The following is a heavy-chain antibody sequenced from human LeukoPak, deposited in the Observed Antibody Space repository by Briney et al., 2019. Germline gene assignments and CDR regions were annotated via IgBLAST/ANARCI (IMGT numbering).Heavy chain of an antibody. CDR3: ARAHLIAAAGYNWFDP. J-gene: IGHJ5*02. V-gene: IGHV1-46*01. CDR1: GYTFTSYY. Sequence: ASVKVSCKASGYTFTSYYMHWVRQAPGQGLEWMGIINPSGGSTSYAQKFQGRVTMTRDTSISTAYMERSRLRSDDTAVYYCARAHLIAAAGYNWFDPWGQGTLVTVSS. D-gene: IGHD6-13*01. CDR2: INPSGGST.